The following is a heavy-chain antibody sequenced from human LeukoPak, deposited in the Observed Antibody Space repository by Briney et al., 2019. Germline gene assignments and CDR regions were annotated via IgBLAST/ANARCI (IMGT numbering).Heavy chain of an antibody. J-gene: IGHJ4*02. V-gene: IGHV3-30*04. CDR2: ISYDGITE. D-gene: IGHD6-19*01. Sequence: GGSLRLSCAASGFAFSSYAMHWVRQAPGKGLEWVAIISYDGITEDYSDSVKGRFTISRDNFKNTLFLQMNSLRAEDTAVYYCARTKVDAVAGNYYFDYWGQGTLVTVSS. CDR1: GFAFSSYA. CDR3: ARTKVDAVAGNYYFDY.